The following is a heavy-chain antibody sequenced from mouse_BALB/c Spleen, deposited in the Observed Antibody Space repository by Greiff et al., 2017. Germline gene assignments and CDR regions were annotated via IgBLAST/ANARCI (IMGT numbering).Heavy chain of an antibody. CDR3: VRGPPVVPYWYFDV. J-gene: IGHJ1*01. Sequence: QVQLKESGPGLVAPSQSLSITCTVSGFSLTSYDISWIRQPPGKGLGWLGVIWTGGGTNYNSAFMSRLSISKDNSKSQVFLKMNSLQTDDTAIYYCVRGPPVVPYWYFDVWGAGTTVTVSS. D-gene: IGHD1-1*01. CDR1: GFSLTSYD. V-gene: IGHV2-9-2*01. CDR2: IWTGGGT.